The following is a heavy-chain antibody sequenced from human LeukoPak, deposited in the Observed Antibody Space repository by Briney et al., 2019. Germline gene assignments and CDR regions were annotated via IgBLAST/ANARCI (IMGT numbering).Heavy chain of an antibody. J-gene: IGHJ3*02. CDR2: VYTGGST. D-gene: IGHD2-2*01. CDR3: ARTYCSSTSCYGFDAFDI. Sequence: SETLSLTCTVSGGSISGYYWSWIRQPAGKGLEWIGRVYTGGSTTYNPSLKSRVTISVDTSKNQFSLKLSSVTAADTAVYYCARTYCSSTSCYGFDAFDIWGQGTMVTVSS. CDR1: GGSISGYY. V-gene: IGHV4-4*07.